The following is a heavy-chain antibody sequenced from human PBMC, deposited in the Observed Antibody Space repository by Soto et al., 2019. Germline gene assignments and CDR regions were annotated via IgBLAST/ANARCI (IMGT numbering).Heavy chain of an antibody. CDR2: ISRGGSYI. Sequence: EVQVVESGGGLFQPGGSLRLSCSLTFSMYSMNWVRQAPGKGLEWVASISRGGSYIKYADSVKGRFTISRDNAKNSVSLQMNSLRVDDTAVYFCTRDQGGSYDSWFDPWGQGTLVTVSS. CDR3: TRDQGGSYDSWFDP. V-gene: IGHV3-21*01. D-gene: IGHD1-26*01. CDR1: LTFSMYS. J-gene: IGHJ5*02.